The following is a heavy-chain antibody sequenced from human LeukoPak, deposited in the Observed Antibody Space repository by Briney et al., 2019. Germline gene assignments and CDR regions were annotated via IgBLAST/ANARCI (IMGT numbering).Heavy chain of an antibody. J-gene: IGHJ5*02. CDR3: ARDFYGSGSCYRNWFDP. Sequence: ASVKVSCKASGYTFTGYYMHWVRQAPGQGLEWMGWINPNSGGTNYAQKFQGWVTMTRDTSISTAYMELSRLRSDDTAVYYCARDFYGSGSCYRNWFDPWGQGTLVTVSS. D-gene: IGHD3-10*01. CDR2: INPNSGGT. V-gene: IGHV1-2*04. CDR1: GYTFTGYY.